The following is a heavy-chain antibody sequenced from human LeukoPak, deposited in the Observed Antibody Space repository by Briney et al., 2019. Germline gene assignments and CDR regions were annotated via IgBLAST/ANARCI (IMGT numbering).Heavy chain of an antibody. Sequence: GGSLRLSCAASGFTVSSNYMSWVRQAPGKGLEWVSVIYSGGSTYYADSMKGRFTISRDNSKNTLYLQMNSLRAEDTAVYYCARGNSTVWYFDYWGQGTLVTVCS. J-gene: IGHJ4*02. CDR1: GFTVSSNY. D-gene: IGHD4-17*01. V-gene: IGHV3-66*01. CDR3: ARGNSTVWYFDY. CDR2: IYSGGST.